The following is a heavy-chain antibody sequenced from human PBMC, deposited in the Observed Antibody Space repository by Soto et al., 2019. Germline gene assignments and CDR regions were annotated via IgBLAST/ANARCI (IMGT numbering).Heavy chain of an antibody. CDR3: AKSLGAPGDYYGMDV. D-gene: IGHD1-26*01. CDR1: GFTFSSYG. V-gene: IGHV3-30*18. Sequence: GGSLRLSCAASGFTFSSYGMHWVRQAPGKGLEWVAVISYDGSNKYYADSVKGRFTISRDNSKNTLYLQMNSLRAEDTAVYYCAKSLGAPGDYYGMDVWGQGTTVTVSS. J-gene: IGHJ6*02. CDR2: ISYDGSNK.